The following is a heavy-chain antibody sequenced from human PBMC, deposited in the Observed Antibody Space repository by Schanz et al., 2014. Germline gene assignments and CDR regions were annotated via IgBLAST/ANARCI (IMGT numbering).Heavy chain of an antibody. V-gene: IGHV3-30*02. Sequence: QVQLVESGGGVVQPGGSLRLSCAASGFTFSSYGMHWVRQAPGKGLEWVAFIRYDGSNKYYADSVKGRFTISRDNAKNSLYLQMNSLRVEDTAVYYCVRWGASWGQGTLVTVSS. CDR3: VRWGAS. J-gene: IGHJ5*02. D-gene: IGHD3-16*01. CDR2: IRYDGSNK. CDR1: GFTFSSYG.